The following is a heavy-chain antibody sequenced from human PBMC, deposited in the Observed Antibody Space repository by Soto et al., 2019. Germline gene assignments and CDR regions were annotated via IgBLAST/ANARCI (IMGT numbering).Heavy chain of an antibody. CDR1: GDNSTRYW. J-gene: IGHJ4*02. D-gene: IGHD2-2*01. CDR3: PRKFQPYYFDY. V-gene: IGHV5-51*01. Sequence: XVSLTHCLQGAGDNSTRYWIGWVRQLAGKGLEWMGIIYPCDSDTRYSPSFQGQVTISADKSISTAYLQWSSLKASDTAMYYCPRKFQPYYFDYWGQGTLVTVSS. CDR2: IYPCDSDT.